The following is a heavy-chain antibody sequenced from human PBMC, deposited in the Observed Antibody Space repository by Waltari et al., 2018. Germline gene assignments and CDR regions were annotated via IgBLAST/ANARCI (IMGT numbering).Heavy chain of an antibody. V-gene: IGHV3-23*01. J-gene: IGHJ4*02. Sequence: EVQLLESGGGLVQPGGSLRLSCAASGFPFSSYAMSWVRQAPGKGLEWVSAISGSGGSTYYADSVKGRFTISRDNSKNTLYLQMNSLRAEDTAVYYCAKERLYYYDSSGYPDYWGQGTLVTVSS. CDR3: AKERLYYYDSSGYPDY. CDR2: ISGSGGST. CDR1: GFPFSSYA. D-gene: IGHD3-22*01.